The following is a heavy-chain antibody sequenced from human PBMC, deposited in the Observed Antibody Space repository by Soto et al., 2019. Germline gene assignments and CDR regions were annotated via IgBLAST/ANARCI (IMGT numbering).Heavy chain of an antibody. CDR1: GFTFSSYS. Sequence: GGSMRLSCAASGFTFSSYSMNWVCQAQGKGLEWVSSISSSSSYIYYADSVKGRFTISRDNAKNSLYLQMNSLRAEDTAVYYCAREEYSGYDFDAFDIWGQGTMVTVSS. D-gene: IGHD5-12*01. CDR2: ISSSSSYI. V-gene: IGHV3-21*01. J-gene: IGHJ3*02. CDR3: AREEYSGYDFDAFDI.